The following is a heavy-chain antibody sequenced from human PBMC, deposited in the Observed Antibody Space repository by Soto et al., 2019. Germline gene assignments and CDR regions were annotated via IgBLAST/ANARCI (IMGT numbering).Heavy chain of an antibody. V-gene: IGHV4-34*01. D-gene: IGHD6-19*01. CDR3: ARGHPQLRIAVAGRNYYYYMDV. CDR2: INHSGST. CDR1: GGSFSGYY. Sequence: SETLSLTCAVYGGSFSGYYWSWIRQPPGKGLEWIGEINHSGSTNYNPSLKSRVTISVDTSKNQFSLKLSSVTAADTAVYYCARGHPQLRIAVAGRNYYYYMDVWGKGTTVTVSS. J-gene: IGHJ6*03.